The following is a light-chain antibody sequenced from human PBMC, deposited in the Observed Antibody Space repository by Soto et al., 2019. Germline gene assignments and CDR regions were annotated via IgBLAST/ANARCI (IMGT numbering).Light chain of an antibody. J-gene: IGKJ1*01. V-gene: IGKV2-30*01. CDR3: MQGTHWPPWT. CDR1: QSLVSSDGNTY. CDR2: MVS. Sequence: DVVMTQSPLSLPVTLGQPASISCRSSQSLVSSDGNTYLNWFQQRPGQSPRRLIYMVSNRDSGVPDRFSGSGSGTDFTLKISRVEAEDVGVYYGMQGTHWPPWTFGQGTKVEIK.